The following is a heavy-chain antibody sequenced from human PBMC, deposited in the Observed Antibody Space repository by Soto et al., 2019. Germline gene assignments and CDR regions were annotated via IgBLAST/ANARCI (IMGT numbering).Heavy chain of an antibody. J-gene: IGHJ5*02. CDR1: GFTFISYA. V-gene: IGHV3-23*01. CDR3: AKSPFYSVVVPAAITRWFDP. Sequence: ELQLLESGGGLVQPGGSLRLSCAASGFTFISYAMSWVRQAPGKGREWVSAISGSGGSTYYADSVQGRFTISRDNSKNTLYLQMNSLRAEYTAVYYCAKSPFYSVVVPAAITRWFDPWGQGTLVNVPS. CDR2: ISGSGGST. D-gene: IGHD2-2*01.